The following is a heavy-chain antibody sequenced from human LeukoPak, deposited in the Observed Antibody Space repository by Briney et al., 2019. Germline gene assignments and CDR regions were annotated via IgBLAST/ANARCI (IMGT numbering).Heavy chain of an antibody. V-gene: IGHV3-53*01. CDR3: ARAPMTTEDY. CDR1: GFIVSSNY. CDR2: IYSGGGT. Sequence: HPGGSLRLSCVASGFIVSSNYMSWVRQAPGKGLEWVSVIYSGGGTNYADSVKGRFTISRDRSKNTLYLQMNSLRVEDTAVYYCARAPMTTEDYWGQGTLVTVSS. D-gene: IGHD4-17*01. J-gene: IGHJ4*02.